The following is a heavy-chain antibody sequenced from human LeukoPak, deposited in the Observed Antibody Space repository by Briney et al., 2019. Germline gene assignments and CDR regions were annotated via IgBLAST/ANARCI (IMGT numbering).Heavy chain of an antibody. CDR3: AKDSSGESPYFDY. Sequence: GGSLRLSCAASGFTFSRYAMHWVRQAPGKGLEYVSAISSNGGSTYYANSVKGRFTISRDNSKNTLYLQMGSLRAEDTAVYYCAKDSSGESPYFDYWGQGTLVTVSS. J-gene: IGHJ4*02. V-gene: IGHV3-64*01. CDR1: GFTFSRYA. CDR2: ISSNGGST. D-gene: IGHD6-19*01.